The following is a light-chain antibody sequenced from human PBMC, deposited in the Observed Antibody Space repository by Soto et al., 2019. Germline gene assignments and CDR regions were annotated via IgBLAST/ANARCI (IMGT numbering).Light chain of an antibody. Sequence: EIGLTQSPGTLSLSPGERATLSCRASQTVSSSYLAWYQQKPGQAPRLLIYGASSRATGIPDRFSGSGSGTDFSLTISRLEPEDFAVYYCQHYGSSPKTLGQGTKVDI. CDR1: QTVSSSY. CDR2: GAS. V-gene: IGKV3-20*01. J-gene: IGKJ1*01. CDR3: QHYGSSPKT.